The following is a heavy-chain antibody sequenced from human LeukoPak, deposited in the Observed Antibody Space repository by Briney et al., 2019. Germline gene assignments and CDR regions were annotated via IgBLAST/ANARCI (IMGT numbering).Heavy chain of an antibody. CDR2: IYYSGST. CDR1: GGSISSSSYY. CDR3: ARDKVTTSWFDP. D-gene: IGHD4-17*01. J-gene: IGHJ5*02. Sequence: SETLCLTCTVSGGSISSSSYYWGWIRQPPGKGLEWIGSIYYSGSTYYNPSLKSRVTISVDTSKNQFSLKLSSVTAADTAVYYCARDKVTTSWFDPWGQGTLVTVSS. V-gene: IGHV4-39*07.